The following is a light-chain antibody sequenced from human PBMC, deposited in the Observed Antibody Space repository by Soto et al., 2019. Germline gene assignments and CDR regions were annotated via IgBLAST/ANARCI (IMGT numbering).Light chain of an antibody. V-gene: IGKV1-5*01. Sequence: IQMTQSPSTLSASVGDRVTITCRASQSISSWLAWYQQKPGKAPKLLIYDASSLESGVPSRFSGSGSGTEFTLTISSLQPNDFATYYCQQYNSYSQVTFGQGTKVDNK. CDR3: QQYNSYSQVT. CDR1: QSISSW. J-gene: IGKJ1*01. CDR2: DAS.